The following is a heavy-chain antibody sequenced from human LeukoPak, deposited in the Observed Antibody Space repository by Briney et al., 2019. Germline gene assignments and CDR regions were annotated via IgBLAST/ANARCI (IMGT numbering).Heavy chain of an antibody. CDR1: GGSISSYY. J-gene: IGHJ4*02. Sequence: SETLSLTCTVSGGSISSYYWSWIRQPPGKGLEWIGRIYTSGSTNYNPSLKSRVTISVDKSKNQFSLKLSSVTAADTAVYYCARDCSSASCYDWGQGTLVTVSS. D-gene: IGHD2-2*01. CDR3: ARDCSSASCYD. CDR2: IYTSGST. V-gene: IGHV4-4*07.